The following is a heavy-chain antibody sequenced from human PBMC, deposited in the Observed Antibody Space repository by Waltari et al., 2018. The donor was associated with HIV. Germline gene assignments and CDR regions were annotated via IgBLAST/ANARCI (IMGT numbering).Heavy chain of an antibody. J-gene: IGHJ4*02. V-gene: IGHV3-30*03. CDR3: ARGASGWSPGY. D-gene: IGHD6-19*01. CDR1: GFTFSSYG. CDR2: ISYYGDNK. Sequence: QVQLVESGGGVVKPGRSLRLSCAASGFTFSSYGMHWVRQAPGKGLEWVTVISYYGDNKYYADSVKGRVTISRDNSKNTLYLQMNSLRPEDTAVYYCARGASGWSPGYWGQGTLVTVSS.